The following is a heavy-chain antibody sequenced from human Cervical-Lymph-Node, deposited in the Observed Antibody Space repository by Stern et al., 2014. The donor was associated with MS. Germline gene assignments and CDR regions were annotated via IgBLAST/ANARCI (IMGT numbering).Heavy chain of an antibody. J-gene: IGHJ4*02. D-gene: IGHD6-13*01. CDR1: GDTFSSFD. V-gene: IGHV1-69*01. Sequence: QVQLVQSGAEVKKPGSSMKVSCRASGDTFSSFDIIWVRQAPGQGLELLGGITTLFGTTNYAQKFQGRVTIIADESTSTAYLELNSLKSEDTAVYYCARHQGGIAANWGQGTLVTVSS. CDR2: ITTLFGTT. CDR3: ARHQGGIAAN.